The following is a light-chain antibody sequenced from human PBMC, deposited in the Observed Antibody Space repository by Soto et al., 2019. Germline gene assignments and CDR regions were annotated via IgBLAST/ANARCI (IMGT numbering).Light chain of an antibody. J-gene: IGLJ2*01. CDR1: SSNIGNNY. CDR2: ENN. CDR3: GTWGSSLSAVV. Sequence: QSVLTQPPSVSAAPGQKVTISCSGSSSNIGNNYVSWYQQLPGTAPRLLIYENNIRPSGIPDRFSGSKSGASATLGITGLQTGDEADYYCGTWGSSLSAVVFGGGTKVTVL. V-gene: IGLV1-51*02.